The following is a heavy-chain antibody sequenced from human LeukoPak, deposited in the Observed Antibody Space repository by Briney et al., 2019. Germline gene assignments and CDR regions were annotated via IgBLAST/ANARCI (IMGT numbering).Heavy chain of an antibody. CDR2: ISGSGGST. V-gene: IGHV3-23*01. Sequence: GGSLRLSCAASGFTFSSYAMSWVRQAPGKGLEWVSTISGSGGSTYYADSVKGRFTISRGNSKNTLYLQMNSLRAEDTAVYYCAKDPSSGYYYVDYWGQGTLVTVSS. CDR3: AKDPSSGYYYVDY. D-gene: IGHD3-22*01. CDR1: GFTFSSYA. J-gene: IGHJ4*02.